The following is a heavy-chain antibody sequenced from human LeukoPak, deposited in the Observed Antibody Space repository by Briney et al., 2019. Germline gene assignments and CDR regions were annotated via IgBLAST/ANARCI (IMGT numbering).Heavy chain of an antibody. CDR3: ARGFRGASFDY. J-gene: IGHJ4*02. Sequence: SETLSLTCTVSGGSISSYYWSWIRQPPGKGLEWIGYIYYSGRTRYNPSLKSPVTISVDTSKNQFSLRLSSVTAADTAVYYCARGFRGASFDYWGQGTLVTVSS. D-gene: IGHD1-26*01. V-gene: IGHV4-59*01. CDR1: GGSISSYY. CDR2: IYYSGRT.